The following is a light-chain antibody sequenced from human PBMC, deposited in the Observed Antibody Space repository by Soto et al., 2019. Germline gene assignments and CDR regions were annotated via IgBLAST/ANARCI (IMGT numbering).Light chain of an antibody. CDR1: QSVRNNY. Sequence: EIVLTQSPGTLSLSPGEGATLSCRASQSVRNNYLAWYQQKPGQAPRLLISGASRRATGIPDRFSGSGSGTDFTLTISRLESEDFAVYYCQRYGSSPPHTFGQGTKLEMK. CDR2: GAS. V-gene: IGKV3-20*01. J-gene: IGKJ2*01. CDR3: QRYGSSPPHT.